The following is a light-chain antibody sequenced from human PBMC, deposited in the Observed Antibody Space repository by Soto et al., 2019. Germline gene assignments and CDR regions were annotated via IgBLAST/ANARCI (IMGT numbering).Light chain of an antibody. CDR3: RQYYSSPYT. CDR2: WAS. Sequence: DIVLTQSPDSLAVSLGERATINCRSSQSVLYSSNNKNYLAWYQQRPRQPPKLLIYWASTRESGVPDRFNGSGSGTDFTLTVTSLQAEDVAVYYCRQYYSSPYTFGQGTKLEIK. V-gene: IGKV4-1*01. J-gene: IGKJ2*01. CDR1: QSVLYSSNNKNY.